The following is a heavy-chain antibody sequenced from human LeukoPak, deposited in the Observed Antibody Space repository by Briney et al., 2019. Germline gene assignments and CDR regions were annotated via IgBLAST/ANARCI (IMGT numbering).Heavy chain of an antibody. J-gene: IGHJ6*02. CDR3: ARLRNYDFWSGYHYYYCGMDV. D-gene: IGHD3-3*01. CDR2: INHSGST. V-gene: IGHV4-34*01. Sequence: SETLSLTCAVYGGSFSGYYWSWIRQPPGKGLEWIGEINHSGSTNCNPSLKSRVTISVDTSKNQFSLKLSSVTAADTAVYYCARLRNYDFWSGYHYYYCGMDVRGQGTTVTVSS. CDR1: GGSFSGYY.